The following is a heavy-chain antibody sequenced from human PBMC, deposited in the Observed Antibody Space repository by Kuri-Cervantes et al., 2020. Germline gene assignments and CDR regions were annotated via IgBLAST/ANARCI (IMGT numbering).Heavy chain of an antibody. J-gene: IGHJ5*02. Sequence: GESLKISCAASGFIFSNYVIHWVRQAPGKGPEWVAVISSDGNNKYYADSVKGRFTISRDNSKNRLYLQMNSLRKEDTGIYYCARDVEQQLVPNWFDPWGQGTLVTVSS. CDR2: ISSDGNNK. D-gene: IGHD6-13*01. CDR3: ARDVEQQLVPNWFDP. V-gene: IGHV3-30-3*01. CDR1: GFIFSNYV.